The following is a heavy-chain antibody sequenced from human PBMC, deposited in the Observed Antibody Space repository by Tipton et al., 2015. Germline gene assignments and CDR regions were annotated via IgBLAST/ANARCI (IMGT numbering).Heavy chain of an antibody. CDR3: ACQDYDSLTRDYQTVDY. J-gene: IGHJ4*02. D-gene: IGHD3-9*01. V-gene: IGHV4-59*11. Sequence: TLSLTCTVSGGSISSHYWSWIRQSPGKGLEWIGYISYSGTTNYNPSLNSRVTISVDTSKNQFFLRMTPVTAADTAVYYCACQDYDSLTRDYQTVDYWGQGTLVIVSS. CDR2: ISYSGTT. CDR1: GGSISSHY.